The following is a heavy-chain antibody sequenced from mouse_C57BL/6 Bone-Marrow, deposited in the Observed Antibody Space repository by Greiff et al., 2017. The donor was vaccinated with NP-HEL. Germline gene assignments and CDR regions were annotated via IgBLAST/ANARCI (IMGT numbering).Heavy chain of an antibody. CDR2: IDPEDGDT. CDR1: GFNIKDYY. V-gene: IGHV14-1*01. D-gene: IGHD1-1*02. J-gene: IGHJ3*01. Sequence: EVMLVESGAELVRPGASVKLSCTASGFNIKDYYMHWVKQRPEQGLEWIGRIDPEDGDTEYAPKFQGKATMTADTSSNTAYLQPSSLASEDTAVYYCTTSLFGSLFAYWGQGTLVTVSA. CDR3: TTSLFGSLFAY.